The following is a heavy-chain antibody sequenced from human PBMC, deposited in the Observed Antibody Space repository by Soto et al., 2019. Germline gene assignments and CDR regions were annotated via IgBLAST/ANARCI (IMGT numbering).Heavy chain of an antibody. Sequence: SVKVSCKASGGTFSSYAISWVRQAPGQGLEWMGGIIPIFGTANYAQKFQGRVTITADKSTSTAYMELSSLRSEDTAVYYCAREARSSSWYDYYGMDVWGQGTTVTVS. CDR3: AREARSSSWYDYYGMDV. V-gene: IGHV1-69*06. J-gene: IGHJ6*02. CDR2: IIPIFGTA. CDR1: GGTFSSYA. D-gene: IGHD6-13*01.